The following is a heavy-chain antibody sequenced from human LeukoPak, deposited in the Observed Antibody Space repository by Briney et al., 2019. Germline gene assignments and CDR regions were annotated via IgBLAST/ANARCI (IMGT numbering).Heavy chain of an antibody. CDR3: ARGVRFSDFYYYMDV. CDR2: MNPNSGKT. J-gene: IGHJ6*03. D-gene: IGHD3-3*01. CDR1: GYTFTNSD. V-gene: IGHV1-8*03. Sequence: ASVKVSCKASGYTFTNSDINWVRQAPGQGLEWMGWMNPNSGKTGYARKFQGRVTFTRNSSISTAYMDLSSLRSEDTAVYYCARGVRFSDFYYYMDVWGQGTTVTVSS.